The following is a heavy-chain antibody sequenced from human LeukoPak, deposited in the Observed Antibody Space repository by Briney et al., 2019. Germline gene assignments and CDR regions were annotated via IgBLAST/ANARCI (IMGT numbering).Heavy chain of an antibody. CDR2: IVVGSGNT. J-gene: IGHJ3*01. Sequence: SVKVSFKASGFTFTSSAMQWVRQARGQRLEWIGWIVVGSGNTNYPQKFQERVTITRDMSTTTAYMELSSLRSEDTAMYYCAADRDYYGPGGDAFDLWGQGTMVTVSS. CDR3: AADRDYYGPGGDAFDL. V-gene: IGHV1-58*02. D-gene: IGHD3-10*01. CDR1: GFTFTSSA.